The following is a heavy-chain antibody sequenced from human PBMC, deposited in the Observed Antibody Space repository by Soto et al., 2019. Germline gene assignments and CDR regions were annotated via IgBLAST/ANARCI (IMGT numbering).Heavy chain of an antibody. CDR3: ARALAVAGVYYYYGMDV. J-gene: IGHJ6*02. CDR2: IYSGGST. D-gene: IGHD6-19*01. V-gene: IGHV3-53*01. CDR1: GFTVSSNY. Sequence: PGGSLRLSCAASGFTVSSNYMSWVRQAPGKGLEWVSVIYSGGSTYYADSVKGRFTISRDNSKNTLYLQMNSLRAEDTAVYYCARALAVAGVYYYYGMDVWGQGTTVTVSS.